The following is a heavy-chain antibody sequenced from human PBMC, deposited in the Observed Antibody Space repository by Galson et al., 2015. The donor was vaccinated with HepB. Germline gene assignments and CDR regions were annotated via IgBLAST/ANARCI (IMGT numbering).Heavy chain of an antibody. Sequence: SVKVSCKASGGTFSSYTFSWVRQAPGQGPEWMGRIIPILGLANYAQKSPGRVTLTADKSTSTAYMELSSLRSEDTAVYYCARDPHYEILTGYNGGMDVWGQGTTVTVSS. CDR3: ARDPHYEILTGYNGGMDV. J-gene: IGHJ6*02. CDR1: GGTFSSYT. V-gene: IGHV1-69*04. CDR2: IIPILGLA. D-gene: IGHD3-9*01.